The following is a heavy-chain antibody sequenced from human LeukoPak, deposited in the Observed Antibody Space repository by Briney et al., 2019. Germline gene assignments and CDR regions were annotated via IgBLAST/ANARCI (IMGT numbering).Heavy chain of an antibody. CDR1: GYRFTNSW. CDR2: IYPGDSDT. CDR3: ARRYCSSTSCDVSWFDP. J-gene: IGHJ5*02. V-gene: IGHV5-51*01. D-gene: IGHD2-2*01. Sequence: GESLQISCKGSGYRFTNSWIGWVRQLPGKGLEWMGIIYPGDSDTTYSPSFQGQVTISADKSISTAYLQWSSLKASDTAMYYCARRYCSSTSCDVSWFDPWGQGTLVTVSS.